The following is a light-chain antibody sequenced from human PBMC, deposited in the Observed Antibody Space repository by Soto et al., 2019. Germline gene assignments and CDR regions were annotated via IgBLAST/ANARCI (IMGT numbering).Light chain of an antibody. Sequence: QLVLTQSPSASASLGASVKLTCTLSSGHSSYAIAWHQQQPEKGPRYLMKLNSDGSHTKGDGIPDRFSGSSSGAERYLTISSLQSEDEADYYCQTWDTGTWVFGGGTKVTVL. V-gene: IGLV4-69*01. CDR3: QTWDTGTWV. CDR1: SGHSSYA. CDR2: LNSDGSH. J-gene: IGLJ3*02.